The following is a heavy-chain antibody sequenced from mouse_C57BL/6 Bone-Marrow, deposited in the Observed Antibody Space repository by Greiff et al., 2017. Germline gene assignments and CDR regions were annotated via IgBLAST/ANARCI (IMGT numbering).Heavy chain of an antibody. CDR2: INPSTGGT. J-gene: IGHJ3*01. D-gene: IGHD6-1*01. V-gene: IGHV1-42*01. CDR1: GYSFTGYY. CDR3: ANYLWGCAY. Sequence: VQLQQSGPELVKPGASVKISCKASGYSFTGYYMNWVKQSPEKSLEWIGEINPSTGGTTYNQKFKAKATLTVDKSSSTAYMQLKSLTSEDSAVYYCANYLWGCAYWGQGTLVTVSA.